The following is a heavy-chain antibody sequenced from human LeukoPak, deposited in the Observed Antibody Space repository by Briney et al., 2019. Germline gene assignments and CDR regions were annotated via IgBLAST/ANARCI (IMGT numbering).Heavy chain of an antibody. CDR3: GRRPGGATGYNFDY. CDR2: IYTSGST. CDR1: GGSISIYY. Sequence: PSETLSLTCTVSGGSISIYYWSWIRQPPGKGREWIGYIYTSGSTKYNPSLKSRVPIPVEQSKNQFFLTLSPVTAPHTAVFYCGRRPGGATGYNFDYSGQGSLVTASS. D-gene: IGHD1-26*01. J-gene: IGHJ4*02. V-gene: IGHV4-4*09.